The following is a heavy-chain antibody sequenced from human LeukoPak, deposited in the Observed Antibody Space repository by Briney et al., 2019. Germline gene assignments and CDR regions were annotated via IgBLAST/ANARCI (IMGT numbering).Heavy chain of an antibody. CDR2: ISGNGGST. J-gene: IGHJ4*02. CDR3: ARRLNYYDSSGPPGAFDY. Sequence: GGSLRLSCAASGFAFSSYAMIWVRQAPGEGLEWVSVISGNGGSTYYADSVKGRFTISRDNSKNTLYLQINSLRAEDTAVYFCARRLNYYDSSGPPGAFDYWGQGTLVTVSS. V-gene: IGHV3-23*01. CDR1: GFAFSSYA. D-gene: IGHD3-22*01.